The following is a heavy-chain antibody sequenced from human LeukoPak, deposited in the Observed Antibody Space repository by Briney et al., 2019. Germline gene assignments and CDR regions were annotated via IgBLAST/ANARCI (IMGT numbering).Heavy chain of an antibody. CDR2: INAGNGNT. D-gene: IGHD3-10*01. Sequence: ASVKVSCKASGYTFTSYAMHWVRQAPGQRLEWMGWINAGNGNTKYSQKFQGRVTITRDTSASTAYMELSSLRSEDTAVYYCASRLVRGVMSSSYYFDYWGQGTLVTVSS. V-gene: IGHV1-3*01. CDR1: GYTFTSYA. J-gene: IGHJ4*02. CDR3: ASRLVRGVMSSSYYFDY.